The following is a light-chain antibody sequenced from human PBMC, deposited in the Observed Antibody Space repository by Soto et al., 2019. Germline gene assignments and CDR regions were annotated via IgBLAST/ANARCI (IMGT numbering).Light chain of an antibody. CDR1: QSVSTW. CDR2: QAY. Sequence: DIQMTQSPSTLSASVGDRVTITCRASQSVSTWLAWYQQKPGKVPKLLIYQAYSLESGVPSRFSGSGSGTEFTLTISSLQPDDFATYYCQQYNSNPLTFGRGTKVEIK. V-gene: IGKV1-5*01. CDR3: QQYNSNPLT. J-gene: IGKJ4*01.